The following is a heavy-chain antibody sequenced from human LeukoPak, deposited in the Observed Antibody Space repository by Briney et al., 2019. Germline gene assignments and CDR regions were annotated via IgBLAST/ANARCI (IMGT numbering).Heavy chain of an antibody. CDR3: AREFAVSSGRSRVAGAETD. V-gene: IGHV4-39*07. CDR2: IYYSGST. J-gene: IGHJ4*02. D-gene: IGHD6-19*01. CDR1: GGSISSSSYY. Sequence: SETLSLTCTVSGGSISSSSYYWGWIRQPPGKGLEWIGSIYYSGSTYYNPSLKSRVTISVDTSKNQFSLKLSSVTAADTAVYYCAREFAVSSGRSRVAGAETDWGQGTLVTVSS.